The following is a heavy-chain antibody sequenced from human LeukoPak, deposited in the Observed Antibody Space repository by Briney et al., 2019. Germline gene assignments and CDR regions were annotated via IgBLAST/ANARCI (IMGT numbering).Heavy chain of an antibody. Sequence: SETLSFTCTVSGGSISSYYWSWIRQPPGKGLEWIGYISYSGYTNFHPSLKSRATISVAMSKNQFSLKLSSVTAADTAVYYCARHDYSNPRVDYWGQGTPVTVSS. CDR3: ARHDYSNPRVDY. V-gene: IGHV4-59*08. CDR1: GGSISSYY. D-gene: IGHD4-11*01. J-gene: IGHJ4*02. CDR2: ISYSGYT.